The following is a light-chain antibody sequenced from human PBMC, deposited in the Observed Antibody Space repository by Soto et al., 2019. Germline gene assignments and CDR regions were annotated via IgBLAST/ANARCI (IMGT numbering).Light chain of an antibody. Sequence: DIVMTQSPLSLPVTPGEPASISCRSSQSLLHDNGYNYLDWYLQKPGQSPQLLIYLGSNRASGVPDRFSGSASGTDFTLKISRVEAEDAGIYYCMQALQAPWTFGQGTKVELK. CDR1: QSLLHDNGYNY. J-gene: IGKJ1*01. CDR3: MQALQAPWT. CDR2: LGS. V-gene: IGKV2-28*01.